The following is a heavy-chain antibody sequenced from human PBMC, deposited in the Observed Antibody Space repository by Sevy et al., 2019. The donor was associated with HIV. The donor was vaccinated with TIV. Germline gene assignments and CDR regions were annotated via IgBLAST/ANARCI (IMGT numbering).Heavy chain of an antibody. CDR2: MSIDGNDK. D-gene: IGHD3-16*01. J-gene: IGHJ3*02. CDR3: ARVSTVGAMMDALDT. CDR1: GFTFSDYG. Sequence: GGSLRLSCAASGFTFSDYGVHWVRQTPHKGLEWVAVMSIDGNDKHYADSARGRFTISRDKSKNTLFLELNSLGHEDTAVYFCARVSTVGAMMDALDTWGQGTMVTVSS. V-gene: IGHV3-30*03.